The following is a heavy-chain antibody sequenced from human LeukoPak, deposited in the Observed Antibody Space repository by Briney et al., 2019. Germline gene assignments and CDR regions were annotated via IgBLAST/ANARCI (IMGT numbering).Heavy chain of an antibody. D-gene: IGHD3-9*01. CDR3: ASGPDILTASFGGGWFDP. CDR1: GGTFISYA. J-gene: IGHJ5*02. CDR2: IIPIFGTA. V-gene: IGHV1-69*13. Sequence: ASVKVSCKASGGTFISYAISWVRQAPGQGLEWRGGIIPIFGTANYAKQCQGRVTITADESTSTAYMALSSLSSEDTAVYYCASGPDILTASFGGGWFDPWGQGTLVTVSS.